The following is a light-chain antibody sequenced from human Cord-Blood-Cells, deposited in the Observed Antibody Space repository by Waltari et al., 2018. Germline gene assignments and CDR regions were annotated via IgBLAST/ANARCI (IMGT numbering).Light chain of an antibody. CDR3: MIWHSSAWV. V-gene: IGLV5-45*02. CDR1: SGINVGTYR. CDR2: YKSDSDK. J-gene: IGLJ3*02. Sequence: QAVLTQPSSLSASPGASASLTCTLRSGINVGTYRIYWYQQKPGIPPQYLLRYKSDSDKQEGFGVPSRFSVSKDASANAGILLISGLQSEDEADYYCMIWHSSAWVFGGGTKLTVL.